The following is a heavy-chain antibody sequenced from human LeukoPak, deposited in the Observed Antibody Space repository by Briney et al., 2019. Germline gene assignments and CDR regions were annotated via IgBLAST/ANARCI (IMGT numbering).Heavy chain of an antibody. V-gene: IGHV4-39*01. CDR1: GGSIGSSSYY. D-gene: IGHD1-26*01. J-gene: IGHJ4*02. CDR2: MYYSGST. Sequence: SETLSLTCTVSGGSIGSSSYYWGWIRQPPGKGLEWSRSMYYSGSTYYNPSPKSRFTISVDTSKNQFSLKLSSVTAADTAVYYCARHPLGGPVGATKSYFDYWGQGTLVTGSS. CDR3: ARHPLGGPVGATKSYFDY.